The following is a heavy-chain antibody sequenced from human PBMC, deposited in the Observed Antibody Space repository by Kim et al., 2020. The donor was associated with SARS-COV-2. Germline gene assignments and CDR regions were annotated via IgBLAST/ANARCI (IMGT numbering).Heavy chain of an antibody. CDR3: ARDVILWFGESGGMDV. D-gene: IGHD3-10*01. CDR2: ISYDGSNK. Sequence: GGSLRLSCAASGFTFSSYAMHWVRQAPGKGLEWVAVISYDGSNKYYADSVKGRFTISRDNSKNTLYLQMNSLRAEDTAVYYCARDVILWFGESGGMDVWGQGTTVTVSS. CDR1: GFTFSSYA. J-gene: IGHJ6*02. V-gene: IGHV3-30*04.